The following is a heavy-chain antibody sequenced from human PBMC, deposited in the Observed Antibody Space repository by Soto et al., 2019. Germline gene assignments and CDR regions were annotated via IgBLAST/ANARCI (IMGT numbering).Heavy chain of an antibody. CDR1: GGSISSGGYY. D-gene: IGHD3-3*01. J-gene: IGHJ6*02. Sequence: QVQLQESGPGLVKPSQTLSLTCTVSGGSISSGGYYWSWIRQHPGKGLEWIGYIYYSGSTYSNPSLKSRVTISVDTSKNQFSLKLSSVTAADTAVYYCARERFLEWTHTGTPPSQRDYYGMDVWGQGTTVTVSS. V-gene: IGHV4-31*03. CDR2: IYYSGST. CDR3: ARERFLEWTHTGTPPSQRDYYGMDV.